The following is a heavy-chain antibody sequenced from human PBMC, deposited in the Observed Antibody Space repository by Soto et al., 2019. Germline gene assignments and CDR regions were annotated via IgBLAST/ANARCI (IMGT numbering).Heavy chain of an antibody. CDR3: ARDKVGTAADF. D-gene: IGHD2-15*01. J-gene: IGHJ4*02. Sequence: QVQLVQSGVEVKKPGASVKVSCKASGFTFTNYGISWVRQVPGQGFEWMGWITGSTGDTNYAQKFQDRRAMTTDTSADTAYMELRSLRGYDTAVYYCARDKVGTAADFWGQGTLVTVSS. CDR1: GFTFTNYG. V-gene: IGHV1-18*01. CDR2: ITGSTGDT.